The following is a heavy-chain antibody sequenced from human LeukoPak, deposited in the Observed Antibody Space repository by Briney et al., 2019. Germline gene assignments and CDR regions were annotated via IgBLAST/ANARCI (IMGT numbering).Heavy chain of an antibody. CDR1: GGTFSYYA. Sequence: ASVKVSCKASGGTFSYYAITWVRQAPGQGHEWMGRIIPIFGATNYAQKFQGRITITADNSTATAFMELSNLRSEDTALYYCAKADYAYFYMDVWGTGTTVSVSS. CDR3: AKADYAYFYMDV. J-gene: IGHJ6*03. CDR2: IIPIFGAT. V-gene: IGHV1-69*06. D-gene: IGHD3-16*01.